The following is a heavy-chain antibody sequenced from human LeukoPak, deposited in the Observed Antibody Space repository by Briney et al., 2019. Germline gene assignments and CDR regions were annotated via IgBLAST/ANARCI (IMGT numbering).Heavy chain of an antibody. V-gene: IGHV1-24*01. CDR1: GYTLTELS. CDR3: ARSGGWAYGDYDGFIAFDI. D-gene: IGHD4-17*01. J-gene: IGHJ3*02. Sequence: ASVKVSCKVSGYTLTELSMHWVRQAPGKGLEWMGGFDPEDGETIYAQKFQGRVTMTTDTSTSTAYMELRSLRSDDTAVYYCARSGGWAYGDYDGFIAFDIWGQGTMVTVSS. CDR2: FDPEDGET.